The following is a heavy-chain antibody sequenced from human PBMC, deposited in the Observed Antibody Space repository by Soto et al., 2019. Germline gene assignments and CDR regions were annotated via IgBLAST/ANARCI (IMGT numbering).Heavy chain of an antibody. J-gene: IGHJ4*02. CDR1: GYTFTSYA. Sequence: ASVKVSCKASGYTFTSYAIHWVRQAPGQRLEWMGWINAGNGNTKYSQKFQDRVTITRDTSASTAYLQWSSLEASDTAMYFCARRIAVTGREFDSWGQGTLVTVSS. V-gene: IGHV1-3*01. CDR2: INAGNGNT. D-gene: IGHD6-13*01. CDR3: ARRIAVTGREFDS.